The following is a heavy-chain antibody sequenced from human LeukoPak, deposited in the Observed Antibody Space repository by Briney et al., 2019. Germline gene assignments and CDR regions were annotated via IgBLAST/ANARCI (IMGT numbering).Heavy chain of an antibody. CDR1: GYSFNSYW. J-gene: IGHJ5*02. D-gene: IGHD3-10*01. V-gene: IGHV5-51*01. CDR2: IYPDDSDI. CDR3: ARVTMVRGAISWFDP. Sequence: GESLKISCKASGYSFNSYWIAWVRQMPGKGLEWMGIIYPDDSDIRYSPSFQGQVTISADKSISTAYLQWSSLKASDTAMYYCARVTMVRGAISWFDPWGQGTLVTVSS.